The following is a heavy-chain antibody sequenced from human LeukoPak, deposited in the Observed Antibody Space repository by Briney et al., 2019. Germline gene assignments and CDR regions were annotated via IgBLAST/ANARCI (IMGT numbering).Heavy chain of an antibody. CDR2: ISGSGGST. D-gene: IGHD3-3*01. Sequence: PGGSLRLSCAASGFTFSSYAMSWVRQAPGKGLEWVSAISGSGGSTYYADSVKGRFTISRDNSKNTLYLQMSSLRSEDTAVYYCARDHTIFGVVITPGWFDPWGQGTLVTVSS. V-gene: IGHV3-23*01. J-gene: IGHJ5*02. CDR1: GFTFSSYA. CDR3: ARDHTIFGVVITPGWFDP.